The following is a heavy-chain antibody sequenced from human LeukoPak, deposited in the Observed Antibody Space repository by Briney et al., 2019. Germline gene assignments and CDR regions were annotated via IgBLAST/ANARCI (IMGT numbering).Heavy chain of an antibody. D-gene: IGHD3-9*01. Sequence: GGSLRLSCAASGFAFSKYAMSWVRQAPGKGLEWVSAISGSGGSKYYADSVKGRFTISRDNSKNTLYVQMNSLRAEDTATYYCAKGTTYYDILTGYGYPYYFDYWGQGTLVTVSS. CDR1: GFAFSKYA. CDR3: AKGTTYYDILTGYGYPYYFDY. V-gene: IGHV3-23*01. J-gene: IGHJ4*02. CDR2: ISGSGGSK.